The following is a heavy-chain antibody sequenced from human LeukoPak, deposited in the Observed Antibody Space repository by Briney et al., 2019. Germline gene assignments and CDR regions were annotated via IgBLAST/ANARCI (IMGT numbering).Heavy chain of an antibody. CDR1: GFTFGDYA. D-gene: IGHD5-12*01. V-gene: IGHV3-7*03. J-gene: IGHJ4*02. CDR2: IKQDGSEK. CDR3: ARSDSGYDPFDY. Sequence: GGSLRLSCTASGFTFGDYAMSWVRQAPGKGLEWVANIKQDGSEKYYVDSVKGRFTISRDNAKNSLYLQMNSLRAEDTAVYYCARSDSGYDPFDYWGQGTLVTVSS.